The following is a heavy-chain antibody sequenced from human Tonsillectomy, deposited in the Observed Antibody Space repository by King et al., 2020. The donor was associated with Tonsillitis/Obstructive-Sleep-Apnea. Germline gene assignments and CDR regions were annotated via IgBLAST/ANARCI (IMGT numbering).Heavy chain of an antibody. CDR1: GFTFSNAW. CDR2: IKTKTDGGPT. J-gene: IGHJ6*03. D-gene: IGHD3-3*01. V-gene: IGHV3-15*01. CDR3: TTETPDDFWSGYSYYYYYMDV. Sequence: VQLVESGGGLVKPGGSLRLSCAASGFTFSNAWMNWVSQAPGKGLEWVGRIKTKTDGGPTDYAAPVKGRFTISRDDSNNTLYLQMNSLKTEDTAVYYCTTETPDDFWSGYSYYYYYMDVWGKGTTVTVSS.